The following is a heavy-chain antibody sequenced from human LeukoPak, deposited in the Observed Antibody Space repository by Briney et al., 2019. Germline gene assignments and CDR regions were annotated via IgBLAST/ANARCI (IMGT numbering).Heavy chain of an antibody. V-gene: IGHV1-2*02. D-gene: IGHD2-2*01. Sequence: ASVKVSCKASGYTFTGYYMHWVRQAPGQGLEWMGWINPNSGGTNYAQKFQGRVTMTRDTSISTAYMELSRLRSDDTAVYYCARANGREYQLLFGYWGQGTLVTVSS. CDR3: ARANGREYQLLFGY. J-gene: IGHJ4*02. CDR1: GYTFTGYY. CDR2: INPNSGGT.